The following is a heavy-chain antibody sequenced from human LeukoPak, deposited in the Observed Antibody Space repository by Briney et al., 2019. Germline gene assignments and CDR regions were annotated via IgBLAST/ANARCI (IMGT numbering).Heavy chain of an antibody. Sequence: ASVKVSCKASGYTFTSYGISWVRQAPGQGLEWMGWISAYNGNTNYAQKLQGRVTMTTDTSTSTAYMELRSLRSEDTAVYYCARDMNIVVVVAADPYYYYGMDVWGQGTTVIVSS. V-gene: IGHV1-18*01. CDR2: ISAYNGNT. CDR3: ARDMNIVVVVAADPYYYYGMDV. J-gene: IGHJ6*02. CDR1: GYTFTSYG. D-gene: IGHD2-15*01.